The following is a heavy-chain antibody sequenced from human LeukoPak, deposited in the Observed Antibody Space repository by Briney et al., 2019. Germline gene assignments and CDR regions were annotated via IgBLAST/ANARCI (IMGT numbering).Heavy chain of an antibody. CDR2: ISSSGST. CDR3: AREADRWFDP. V-gene: IGHV4-61*02. Sequence: PSETLSLTCTVSGDSISSGDYYWSWIRQPAGKGLEWIGRISSSGSTNYNPSLESRVTISVDTSKNQFSLKLSSVTAADTAVYYCAREADRWFDPWGQGTLVTVSS. CDR1: GDSISSGDYY. J-gene: IGHJ5*02.